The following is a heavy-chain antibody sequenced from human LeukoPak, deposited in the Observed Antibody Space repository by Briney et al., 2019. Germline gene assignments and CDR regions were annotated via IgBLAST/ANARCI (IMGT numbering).Heavy chain of an antibody. V-gene: IGHV4-59*08. Sequence: SETLSLTCTVSGGSISSYYWSWIRQPPGKGLEWIGYIYYSGSTNYNPSLKSRVTISVDTSKNQFSLKLGSVTAADTAVYYCASYRGYNYGYNAFDIWGQGTMVTVSS. CDR2: IYYSGST. CDR3: ASYRGYNYGYNAFDI. J-gene: IGHJ3*02. D-gene: IGHD5-18*01. CDR1: GGSISSYY.